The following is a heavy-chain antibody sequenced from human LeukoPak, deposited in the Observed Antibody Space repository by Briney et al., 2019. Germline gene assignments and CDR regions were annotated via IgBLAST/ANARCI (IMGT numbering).Heavy chain of an antibody. CDR2: ISDSDGRT. Sequence: GGSLRLSCAVSGITLSNYGMSWVRQAPGKGLEWVAGISDSDGRTNYADSVKGRFTISRDNPKNTLYLQMNSLRAEDTAVYFCARDGPKVYYYYYYMDVWGKGTTVTVSS. J-gene: IGHJ6*03. CDR3: ARDGPKVYYYYYYMDV. V-gene: IGHV3-23*01. CDR1: GITLSNYG. D-gene: IGHD3/OR15-3a*01.